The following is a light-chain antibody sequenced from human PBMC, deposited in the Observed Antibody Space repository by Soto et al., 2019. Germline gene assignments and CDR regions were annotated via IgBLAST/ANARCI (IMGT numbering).Light chain of an antibody. CDR3: QQYNKLPLT. Sequence: EIVMTQSPDTLSVSPGERATLSCRASQSVSIDLAWYQQTPGQAPRLLIYGASTRATGVPPTFSGSASGTEFILTISSLQSEDFTDYYCQQYNKLPLTFGQGTKVEIK. CDR1: QSVSID. J-gene: IGKJ1*01. CDR2: GAS. V-gene: IGKV3-15*01.